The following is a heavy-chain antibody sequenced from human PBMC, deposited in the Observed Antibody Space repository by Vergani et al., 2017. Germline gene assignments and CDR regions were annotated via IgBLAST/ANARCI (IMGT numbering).Heavy chain of an antibody. D-gene: IGHD3-3*01. CDR1: GGSISSSSYY. CDR3: ARHSALNYYDFWSGYYGGGAFDI. V-gene: IGHV4-39*01. CDR2: IYYSGST. Sequence: QLQLQESGPGLVKPSETLSLTCTVSGGSISSSSYYWGWIRQPPGKGLEWIGSIYYSGSTYYNPSLKSRVTISVDTSKNQFSLKLSSVTAADTAVYYCARHSALNYYDFWSGYYGGGAFDIWGQGTMVTVSS. J-gene: IGHJ3*02.